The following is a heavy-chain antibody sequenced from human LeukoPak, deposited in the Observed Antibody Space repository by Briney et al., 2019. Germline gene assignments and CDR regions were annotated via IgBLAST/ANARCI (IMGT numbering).Heavy chain of an antibody. CDR3: AKDRIWSGYSKYYFDC. CDR2: ISGSGGST. J-gene: IGHJ4*02. Sequence: PGGSLRLSCAGSGFTFSSYAMNWVRQDPGKGLEWVSGISGSGGSTYYADSVKGRFTISRDNSKNTLYLQMNSLRAEDAAIYYCAKDRIWSGYSKYYFDCWGQGTLVTVSS. V-gene: IGHV3-23*01. D-gene: IGHD3-3*01. CDR1: GFTFSSYA.